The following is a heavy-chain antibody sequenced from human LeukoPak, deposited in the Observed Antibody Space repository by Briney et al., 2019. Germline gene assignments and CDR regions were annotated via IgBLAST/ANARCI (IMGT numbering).Heavy chain of an antibody. CDR2: IYYSGST. Sequence: SETLSLTCTVSGGSINSYYWSWIRQPPGKGLEWIGYIYYSGSTNYNPSLKSRVTISVDTSKNQFSLKLSSVTAADTAVYYCARGRTGYDPPDYWGQGTLVTVSS. J-gene: IGHJ4*02. CDR1: GGSINSYY. D-gene: IGHD5-12*01. V-gene: IGHV4-59*01. CDR3: ARGRTGYDPPDY.